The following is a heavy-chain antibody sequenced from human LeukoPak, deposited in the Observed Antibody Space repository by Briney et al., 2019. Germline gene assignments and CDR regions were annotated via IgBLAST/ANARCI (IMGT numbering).Heavy chain of an antibody. D-gene: IGHD6-6*01. J-gene: IGHJ1*01. CDR3: AKEPGGCSSSAESTKYFQH. CDR1: GFTFSSYG. V-gene: IGHV3-30*02. CDR2: IRYDGSNK. Sequence: GGSLRLSCAASGFTFSSYGMHWVRQAPGKGLEWVAFIRYDGSNKYYADSVKGRFTISRDNSKNTLYLQMNSLRAEDTAVYYCAKEPGGCSSSAESTKYFQHWGQGTLVTVSS.